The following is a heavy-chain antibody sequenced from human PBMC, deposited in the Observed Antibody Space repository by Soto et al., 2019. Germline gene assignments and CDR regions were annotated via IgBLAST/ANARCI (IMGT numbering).Heavy chain of an antibody. CDR1: GFTFSSYS. Sequence: EVQLVESGGGLVKPGASLRLSCAASGFTFSSYSMNWVRQAPGKGLEWVSSISSSSSYIYYADSVKGRFTISRDNAKNSLYLQMNSLRAEDTAVYYCARVIAVAGTLLEYRNDYWGQGTLVTVSS. J-gene: IGHJ4*02. D-gene: IGHD6-19*01. CDR2: ISSSSSYI. V-gene: IGHV3-21*01. CDR3: ARVIAVAGTLLEYRNDY.